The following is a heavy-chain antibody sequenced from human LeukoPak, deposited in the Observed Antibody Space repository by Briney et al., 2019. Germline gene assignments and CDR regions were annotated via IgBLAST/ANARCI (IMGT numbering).Heavy chain of an antibody. CDR1: GFTFSSYA. D-gene: IGHD3-3*01. CDR3: ARDSPSGVVIISFDY. J-gene: IGHJ4*02. CDR2: ISYDGSNK. V-gene: IGHV3-30-3*01. Sequence: PGRSLRLSCAASGFTFSSYAMHWVRQAPGKGLEWVAVISYDGSNKYYADSVKGRFTISRDNSKNTLYLQMNSLRAEDTAVYYCARDSPSGVVIISFDYWGQGTLVTVSS.